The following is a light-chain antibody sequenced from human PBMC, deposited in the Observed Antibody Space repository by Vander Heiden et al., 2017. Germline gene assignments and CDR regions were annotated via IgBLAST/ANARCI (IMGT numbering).Light chain of an antibody. V-gene: IGLV5-45*02. CDR3: MIWHSSAWV. CDR2: YKSDSDK. Sequence: QAVLTQPSSLSASPAASASPTFTLRSGINVGTYRIYWYQQKPGSPPQYLLRYKSDSDKQQGSGVPSRFSGSKDASANAGILLISGLQSEDEADYYCMIWHSSAWVFGGGTKLTVL. J-gene: IGLJ3*02. CDR1: SGINVGTYR.